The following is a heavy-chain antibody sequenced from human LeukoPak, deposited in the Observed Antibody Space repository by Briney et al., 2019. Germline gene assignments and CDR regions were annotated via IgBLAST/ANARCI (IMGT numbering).Heavy chain of an antibody. J-gene: IGHJ4*02. Sequence: GGSLRLSCAASGFTFSDYWMDWVRQAPGKGLVWVSRISADGCSTTYADSVKGRFTISRDNAKNTLYLQMNSLRAEDTAVYFCAKEPRHCGAACFSALDDYGAEGTL. CDR3: AKEPRHCGAACFSALDDY. CDR1: GFTFSDYW. CDR2: ISADGCST. D-gene: IGHD2-21*02. V-gene: IGHV3-74*01.